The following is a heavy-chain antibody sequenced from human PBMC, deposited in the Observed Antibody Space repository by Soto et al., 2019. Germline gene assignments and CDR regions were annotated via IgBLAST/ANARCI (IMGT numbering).Heavy chain of an antibody. J-gene: IGHJ4*02. CDR1: GGSFSGYY. Sequence: PSETLSLTCAVYGGSFSGYYWSWIRQPPGKGLEWIGEINHSGSTNYNPSLKSRVTISVDTSKNQFSLKLSSVTAADTAVYYCARGAESSSRFVDYWGQGTLVTVSS. CDR2: INHSGST. D-gene: IGHD6-13*01. CDR3: ARGAESSSRFVDY. V-gene: IGHV4-34*01.